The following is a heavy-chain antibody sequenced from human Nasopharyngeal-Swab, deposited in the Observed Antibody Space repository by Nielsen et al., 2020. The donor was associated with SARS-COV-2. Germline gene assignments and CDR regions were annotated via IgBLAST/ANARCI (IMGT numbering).Heavy chain of an antibody. J-gene: IGHJ4*02. Sequence: GGSLRLSCAASGFTFSSYAMSWVRQAPGKGLEWVSAISGSGGSTYYADSVKGRFTISRDNSKNTLYLQMNSLRAEDTAVYYCAEDETRQLWLRGSVDYWGQGTLVTVSS. D-gene: IGHD5-18*01. CDR3: AEDETRQLWLRGSVDY. CDR2: ISGSGGST. V-gene: IGHV3-23*01. CDR1: GFTFSSYA.